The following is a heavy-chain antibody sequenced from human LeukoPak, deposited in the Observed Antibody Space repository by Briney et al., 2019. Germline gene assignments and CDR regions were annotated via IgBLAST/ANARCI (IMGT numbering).Heavy chain of an antibody. D-gene: IGHD3-10*01. CDR2: ISTSSRTI. CDR1: GFAFSSYS. V-gene: IGHV3-48*01. CDR3: ARIYYGSGSYYNTIDY. J-gene: IGHJ4*02. Sequence: GGSLRLSCAASGFAFSSYSMNWVRQAPGKGLERVSYISTSSRTIFYADSVRGRFTISRDNAKNSLYLQMNSLRAEDTAVYYCARIYYGSGSYYNTIDYWGQGTLVTASS.